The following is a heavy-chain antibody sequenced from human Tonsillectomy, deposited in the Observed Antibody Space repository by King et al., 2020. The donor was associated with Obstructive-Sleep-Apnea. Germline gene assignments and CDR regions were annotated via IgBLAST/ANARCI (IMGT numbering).Heavy chain of an antibody. Sequence: VQLVESGGGVVQPGRSLRLSCAASGFTCSSYGMHWVRQAPGKGLEWGSFIRYDGSNKNYGDFVKGRFTISRDNSKNTLYLQMNRLRAEDTAVYYCAKDTGIAAAGLNWFDPWGQGTLVTVSS. J-gene: IGHJ5*02. CDR2: IRYDGSNK. D-gene: IGHD6-13*01. CDR1: GFTCSSYG. V-gene: IGHV3-30*02. CDR3: AKDTGIAAAGLNWFDP.